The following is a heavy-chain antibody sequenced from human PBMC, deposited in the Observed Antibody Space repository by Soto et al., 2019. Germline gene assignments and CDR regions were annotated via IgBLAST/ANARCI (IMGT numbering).Heavy chain of an antibody. V-gene: IGHV4-59*01. J-gene: IGHJ4*02. CDR1: GGSISSYY. Sequence: PSETLSLTCTVSGGSISSYYWIWIRQPPGKGREWIGYISYSGSTKYNPSLKSRVTISVDTSKSQVSLKLSSVTAADTAVYYCARRYGSCFEYWGQGTLVTVSS. D-gene: IGHD1-26*01. CDR3: ARRYGSCFEY. CDR2: ISYSGST.